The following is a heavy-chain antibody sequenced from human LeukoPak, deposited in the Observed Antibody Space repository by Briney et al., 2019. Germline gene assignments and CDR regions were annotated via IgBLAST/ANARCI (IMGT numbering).Heavy chain of an antibody. CDR3: ARAHSSGWHFDY. CDR1: GFTFSGYS. Sequence: PGGSLRLSCAASGFTFSGYSMNWVRQAPGKGLEWVSSISGSTSYIDYAGSVKGRFTISRDNAKNSLCLQMNSLRAEDTAVYFCARAHSSGWHFDYWGQGTLVTVSS. CDR2: ISGSTSYI. V-gene: IGHV3-21*01. J-gene: IGHJ4*02. D-gene: IGHD6-19*01.